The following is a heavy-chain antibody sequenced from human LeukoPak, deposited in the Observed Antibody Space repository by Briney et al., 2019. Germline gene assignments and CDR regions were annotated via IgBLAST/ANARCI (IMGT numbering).Heavy chain of an antibody. CDR1: GGSISTYY. Sequence: SETLSLTCTVSGGSISTYYWAWIRQPAGKGLEWIGRIYTDGGTTIYNPSLTSRATISVDTSKNQFSLKLSSVTAADTAVYYCARASGSYFNSWFDPWGQGTLVTVSS. CDR3: ARASGSYFNSWFDP. CDR2: IYTDGGTT. V-gene: IGHV4-4*07. D-gene: IGHD1-26*01. J-gene: IGHJ5*02.